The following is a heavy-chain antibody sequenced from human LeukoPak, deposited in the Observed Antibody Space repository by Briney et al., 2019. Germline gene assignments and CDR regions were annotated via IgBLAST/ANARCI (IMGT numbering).Heavy chain of an antibody. J-gene: IGHJ4*02. CDR3: GSAREGTVSTSRFLD. D-gene: IGHD5/OR15-5a*01. CDR2: IYYSASS. CDR1: GVSISSGGLN. Sequence: SQTLSLTCTVSGVSISSGGLNWSRLPQRPGQGLVWVVYIYYSASSYYNPSLKIRITISVYTHTNQFSLKRSSVTAAATAVCLRGSAREGTVSTSRFLDRGQGTLGTLCS. V-gene: IGHV4-31*02.